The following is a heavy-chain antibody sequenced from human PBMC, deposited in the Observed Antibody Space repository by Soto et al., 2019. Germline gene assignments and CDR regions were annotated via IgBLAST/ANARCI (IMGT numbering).Heavy chain of an antibody. J-gene: IGHJ3*01. CDR2: IIPVFDKA. Sequence: QVQLVQSGADVKKPGSSVKVSCKTSGGSFGSSAISWVRQAPAQGLEWMGEIIPVFDKANYAQNFQGRLTITADELTVTVFMELSSLRSEDTALYFCARLRRDWGDAFDLWGLGTFVTVSS. D-gene: IGHD3-16*01. V-gene: IGHV1-69*01. CDR3: ARLRRDWGDAFDL. CDR1: GGSFGSSA.